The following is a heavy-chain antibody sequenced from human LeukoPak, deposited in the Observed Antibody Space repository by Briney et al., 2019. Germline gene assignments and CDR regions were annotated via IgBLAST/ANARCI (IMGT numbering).Heavy chain of an antibody. CDR3: ARDSSGPQI. V-gene: IGHV3-11*01. D-gene: IGHD3-22*01. Sequence: GGSLRLSCAASGYPFSDFYMTWVRQAPGRGLELISYISSSGGMMDYADSVKGRFTISRDNSKNMVYLQMNTLRADDTAVYYCARDSSGPQIWGQGTMVTVSS. J-gene: IGHJ3*02. CDR2: ISSSGGMM. CDR1: GYPFSDFY.